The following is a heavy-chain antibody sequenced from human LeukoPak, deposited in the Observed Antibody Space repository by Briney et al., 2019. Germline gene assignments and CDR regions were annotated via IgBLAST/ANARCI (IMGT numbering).Heavy chain of an antibody. CDR2: IRSNGSTM. Sequence: GGSLRLSCAASGFTFSSYWMSWVRQAPGKGLEWVPYIRSNGSTMYYTGSVKGRFTISRDNAKNSLYLQMNSLRAEDTAVYYCARRGSGYYAWAFYYWGQGTLVTVSS. CDR3: ARRGSGYYAWAFYY. V-gene: IGHV3-48*04. J-gene: IGHJ4*02. CDR1: GFTFSSYW. D-gene: IGHD3-3*01.